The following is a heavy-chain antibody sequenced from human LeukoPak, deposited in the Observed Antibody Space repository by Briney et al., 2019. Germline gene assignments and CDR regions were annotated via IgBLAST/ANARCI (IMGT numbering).Heavy chain of an antibody. V-gene: IGHV3-7*01. Sequence: PGGSLRLSCAASGFTFSNYAMSWVRQAPGKGLEWVANIEKDGSDIHYADSVRGRFTISRDNTQTSQWLQMNSLRVEDTAIYYCATNTDYRFDYWGQGILVTVSS. CDR1: GFTFSNYA. D-gene: IGHD3-16*01. J-gene: IGHJ4*02. CDR3: ATNTDYRFDY. CDR2: IEKDGSDI.